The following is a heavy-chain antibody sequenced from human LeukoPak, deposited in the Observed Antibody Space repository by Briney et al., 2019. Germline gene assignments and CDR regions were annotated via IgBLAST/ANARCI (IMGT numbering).Heavy chain of an antibody. V-gene: IGHV4-34*01. CDR1: GGSFSGYY. J-gene: IGHJ5*02. D-gene: IGHD5-12*01. CDR2: INHSGST. Sequence: SETLSLTCAVYGGSFSGYYWSWIRQPPGKGLEWIGEINHSGSTNYNPSLKSRVTISVDTSKNQFSLKLSSVTAADTAVYYCARVGSGYDPYNWFDPWGQGTLVTVSS. CDR3: ARVGSGYDPYNWFDP.